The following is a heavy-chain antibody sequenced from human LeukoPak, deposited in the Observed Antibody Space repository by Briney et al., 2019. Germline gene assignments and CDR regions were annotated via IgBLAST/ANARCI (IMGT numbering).Heavy chain of an antibody. CDR1: GFTFSNYY. CDR2: ISNSGSTI. J-gene: IGHJ4*02. Sequence: PGGSLRLSCAASGFTFSNYYMRWVRQAPGKGLEWVAYISNSGSTIYYADSVKGRFTISRDNAKNSLYLQMNSLRAEDTAVYYCASPKWELLGGFAYWGQGTLVTVSS. D-gene: IGHD1-26*01. CDR3: ASPKWELLGGFAY. V-gene: IGHV3-11*04.